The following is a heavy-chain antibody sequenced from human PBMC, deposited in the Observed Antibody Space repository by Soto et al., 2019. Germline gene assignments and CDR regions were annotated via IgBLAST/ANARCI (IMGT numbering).Heavy chain of an antibody. CDR1: GFTFSSFW. D-gene: IGHD3-9*01. CDR2: ISTDGTST. V-gene: IGHV3-74*01. J-gene: IGHJ6*02. CDR3: AKGPLLRYFDWLLHTPYGMDA. Sequence: GGSLRLSCAASGFTFSSFWMHWVRQVPGKGLVWVSRISTDGTSTTYADSVKGRFTISRDNAKNTLYLEMNRLRAEDTAVYYCAKGPLLRYFDWLLHTPYGMDAWGQGTTVTVSS.